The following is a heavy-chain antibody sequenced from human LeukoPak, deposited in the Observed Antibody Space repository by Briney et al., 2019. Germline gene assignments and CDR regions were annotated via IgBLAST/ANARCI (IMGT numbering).Heavy chain of an antibody. J-gene: IGHJ4*02. CDR1: GFTFSGSA. Sequence: GGSLRLSCAASGFTFSGSAMHWVRQASGKGLEWVGRIRSKANGYATAYAASVKGRFTISRDDSKNTAYLQMNSLKTEDTAVYYCTRHSDVVVVAATPEFDYWGQGTLVTVSS. D-gene: IGHD2-15*01. V-gene: IGHV3-73*01. CDR2: IRSKANGYAT. CDR3: TRHSDVVVVAATPEFDY.